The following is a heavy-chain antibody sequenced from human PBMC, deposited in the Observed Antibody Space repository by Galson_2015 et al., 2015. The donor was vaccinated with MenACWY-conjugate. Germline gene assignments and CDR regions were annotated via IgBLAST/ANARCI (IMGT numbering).Heavy chain of an antibody. CDR1: GVSINSYY. CDR3: ARGVNLASMAGY. Sequence: TLSLTCTVSGVSINSYYWSWIRQPPGKGLEWIGYMYYSGSANYNPSLKSRVTISVDTSKNQFSLTMTSVTAADTAVYYCARGVNLASMAGYWGQGTLVTVSS. D-gene: IGHD3-3*02. J-gene: IGHJ4*02. CDR2: MYYSGSA. V-gene: IGHV4-59*01.